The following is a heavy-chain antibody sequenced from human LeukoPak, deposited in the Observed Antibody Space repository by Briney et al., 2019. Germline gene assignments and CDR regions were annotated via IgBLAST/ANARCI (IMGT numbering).Heavy chain of an antibody. Sequence: PGRSLRLSCAASGFTFSSSWMHWVRQAPGKGLVWVSRIYSDGSGANYADSVKGRFTISRDNAKNTLYLQMNSLRAEDTAVYYCARVNYYDDSWGQGTLVTVSS. CDR3: ARVNYYDDS. CDR1: GFTFSSSW. D-gene: IGHD3-16*01. CDR2: IYSDGSGA. J-gene: IGHJ5*01. V-gene: IGHV3-74*01.